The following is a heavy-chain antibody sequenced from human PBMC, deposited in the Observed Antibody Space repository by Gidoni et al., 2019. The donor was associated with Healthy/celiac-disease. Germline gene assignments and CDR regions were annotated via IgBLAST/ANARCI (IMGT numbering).Heavy chain of an antibody. J-gene: IGHJ3*02. CDR1: GFTFDDYA. V-gene: IGHV3-9*01. Sequence: EVQLVESGGGLVQPGRSLRLSCAASGFTFDDYAMHWVRQAPGKGLEWVSGISWNSGSIGYADSVKGRFTISRDNAKNSLYLQMNSLRAEDTALYYCAKDFFKLGWQFAFDIWGQGTMVTVSS. D-gene: IGHD6-19*01. CDR3: AKDFFKLGWQFAFDI. CDR2: ISWNSGSI.